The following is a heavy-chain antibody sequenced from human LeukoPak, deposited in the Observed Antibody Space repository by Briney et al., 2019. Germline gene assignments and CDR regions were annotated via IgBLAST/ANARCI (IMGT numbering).Heavy chain of an antibody. CDR1: GYTLTSYG. Sequence: ASVTVSCKASGYTLTSYGISWVRQAPGQGLEWMGWINAYNGNTDYAQKLQGRATMTTDTSTNTAHMELRSLRSDDTAVYYCARVSLLSCDSSGYYPAGYFDYWGQGTLVTVSS. CDR2: INAYNGNT. CDR3: ARVSLLSCDSSGYYPAGYFDY. D-gene: IGHD3-22*01. V-gene: IGHV1-18*01. J-gene: IGHJ4*02.